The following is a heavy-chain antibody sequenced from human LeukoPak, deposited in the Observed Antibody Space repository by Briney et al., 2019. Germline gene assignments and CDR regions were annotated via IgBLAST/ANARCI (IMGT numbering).Heavy chain of an antibody. V-gene: IGHV4-30-4*01. D-gene: IGHD3-10*01. CDR1: GGSISSGDYY. CDR3: ARAGITMVRGEDWFDP. CDR2: IYYSGST. J-gene: IGHJ5*02. Sequence: SETLSLTRTVSGGSISSGDYYWSWIRQPPGKGLEWIGYIYYSGSTYYNPSLKSRVTISVDTSKNQFSLKLSSVTAADTAVYYCARAGITMVRGEDWFDPWGQGTLVTVSS.